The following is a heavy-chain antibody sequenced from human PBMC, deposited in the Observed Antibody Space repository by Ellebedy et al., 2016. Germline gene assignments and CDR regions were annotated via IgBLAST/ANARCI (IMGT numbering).Heavy chain of an antibody. CDR2: ICHSGNT. J-gene: IGHJ5*02. D-gene: IGHD1-26*01. Sequence: SETLSLXXSVSDYSIGSGYYWAWIRQPPGKGLEWIGSICHSGNTYYNPSLKSRVTISLETPKNQFSLKVSSVTATDTAVYYCARGPPYGGATSWFDPWGQGTLVTVSS. CDR1: DYSIGSGYY. CDR3: ARGPPYGGATSWFDP. V-gene: IGHV4-38-2*02.